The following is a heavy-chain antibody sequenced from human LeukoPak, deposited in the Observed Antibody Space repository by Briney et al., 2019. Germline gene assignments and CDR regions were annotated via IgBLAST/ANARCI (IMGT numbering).Heavy chain of an antibody. CDR3: ARDRGSYYDSSGGPSDY. J-gene: IGHJ4*02. CDR1: GGTFSSYA. Sequence: SVKVSCKASGGTFSSYAISWVRQAPGQGLVWMGRIIPILGIANYAQKFQGRVTITADKSTSTAYMELSSLRSEDTAVYYCARDRGSYYDSSGGPSDYWGQGTLVTVSS. V-gene: IGHV1-69*04. CDR2: IIPILGIA. D-gene: IGHD3-22*01.